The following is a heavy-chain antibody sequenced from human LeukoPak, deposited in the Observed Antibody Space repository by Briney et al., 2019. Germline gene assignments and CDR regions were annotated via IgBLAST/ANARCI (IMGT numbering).Heavy chain of an antibody. CDR2: VSWNGAYT. CDR1: GFPFGDYG. J-gene: IGHJ4*02. D-gene: IGHD3-10*01. Sequence: GGSLRLSCAASGFPFGDYGMSWVRLAPGKGLEWVSGVSWNGAYTEYADSVRGQFTISRDNAKKSLYLQMNSLRVDDTALYYCARRKGPYGSGTYYDSWGQGTLVSVSS. V-gene: IGHV3-20*04. CDR3: ARRKGPYGSGTYYDS.